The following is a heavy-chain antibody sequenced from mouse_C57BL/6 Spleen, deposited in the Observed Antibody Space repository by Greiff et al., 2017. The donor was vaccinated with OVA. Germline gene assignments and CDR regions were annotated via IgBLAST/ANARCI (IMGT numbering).Heavy chain of an antibody. CDR3: ASIGLLLRYFDY. D-gene: IGHD1-1*01. V-gene: IGHV1-9*01. Sequence: QVQLQQSGAELMKPGASVKLSCKATGYTFTGYWIEWVKQRPGHGLEWIGEILPGSGSTNYNEKFKGKATFTEDTSSNTAYMQLSSRTTEDSAIYYCASIGLLLRYFDYWGQGTTLTVSS. CDR1: GYTFTGYW. CDR2: ILPGSGST. J-gene: IGHJ2*01.